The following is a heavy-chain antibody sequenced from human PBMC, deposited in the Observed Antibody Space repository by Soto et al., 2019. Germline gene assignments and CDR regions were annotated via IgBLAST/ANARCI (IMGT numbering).Heavy chain of an antibody. CDR2: IYYSGST. J-gene: IGHJ6*02. CDR3: ARDYELGGGYDYGAGYYYGMDV. CDR1: GGSVSSGSYY. D-gene: IGHD5-12*01. Sequence: QVQLQESGPGLVKPSETLSLTCTVSGGSVSSGSYYWSWIRQPPGKGLEWIGYIYYSGSTNYNPSLKSQVTISVDTSKNQFSLKLSSVTAADTAVYYCARDYELGGGYDYGAGYYYGMDVWGQGTTVTVSS. V-gene: IGHV4-61*01.